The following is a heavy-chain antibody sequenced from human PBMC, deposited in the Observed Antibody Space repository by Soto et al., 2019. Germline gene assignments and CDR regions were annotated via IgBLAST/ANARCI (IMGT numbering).Heavy chain of an antibody. CDR2: IDPSDSYT. V-gene: IGHV5-10-1*01. J-gene: IGHJ5*02. Sequence: GESLKISCKGSGYSFTSYWISWVRQMPGKGLEWMGRIDPSDSYTNYSPSSQGHVTISADKSISTAYLQWSSLKASDTAMYYCARRHSSSSAFDPWGQGTLVTV. CDR1: GYSFTSYW. CDR3: ARRHSSSSAFDP. D-gene: IGHD6-13*01.